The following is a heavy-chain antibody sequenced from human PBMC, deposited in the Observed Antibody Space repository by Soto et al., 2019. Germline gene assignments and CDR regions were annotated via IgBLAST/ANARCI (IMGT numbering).Heavy chain of an antibody. Sequence: QVQLQESGPGLVKPSETLSLSCAVSGDSISSSSSHYWGWIRQPPGKGLEWIANMYYSGSTYYNPSLKSRVTISLETAENQVSLKLASVTAADTAVYYCARIKIVGVLTYYMDVWGEGTTVTVSS. CDR1: GDSISSSSSHY. J-gene: IGHJ6*03. V-gene: IGHV4-39*01. CDR2: MYYSGST. D-gene: IGHD3-3*01. CDR3: ARIKIVGVLTYYMDV.